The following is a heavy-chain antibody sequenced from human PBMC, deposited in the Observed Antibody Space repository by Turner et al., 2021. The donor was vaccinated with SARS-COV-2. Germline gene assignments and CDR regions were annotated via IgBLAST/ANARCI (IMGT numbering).Heavy chain of an antibody. CDR3: ARNTLGKRGGWYLGY. D-gene: IGHD6-19*01. CDR1: GYTFTGYY. Sequence: QVQLVQSGAEVKMPGASVKVSCKASGYTFTGYYMHWVRQAPGQGLEWMGWINPNSGATNYAQKLQGRATMTSDTSISTAYMELSSLRSDDTAVYYCARNTLGKRGGWYLGYWGQGTLVTVSS. J-gene: IGHJ4*02. CDR2: INPNSGAT. V-gene: IGHV1-2*02.